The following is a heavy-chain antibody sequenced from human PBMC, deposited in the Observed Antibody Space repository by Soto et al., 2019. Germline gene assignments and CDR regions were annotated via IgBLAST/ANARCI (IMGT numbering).Heavy chain of an antibody. CDR2: ISYDGSNK. V-gene: IGHV3-30-3*02. Sequence: LRLSCAASGFTFSSYAMHWVRQAPGKGLEWVAVISYDGSNKYYADSVKGRFTISRGNSKNTLYLQMNSLRAEDTAVYYCAKHTSSWDAHFDYWGQGTLVTVSS. J-gene: IGHJ4*02. CDR3: AKHTSSWDAHFDY. CDR1: GFTFSSYA. D-gene: IGHD6-13*01.